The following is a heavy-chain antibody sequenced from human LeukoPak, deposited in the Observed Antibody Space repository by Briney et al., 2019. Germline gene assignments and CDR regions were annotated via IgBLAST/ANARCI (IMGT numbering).Heavy chain of an antibody. CDR3: ARAQGYFDH. CDR2: ISYDGSNK. J-gene: IGHJ4*02. CDR1: GFTFSSYA. V-gene: IGHV3-30-3*01. Sequence: PGGSLRLSCAASGFTFSSYAMHWVRQAPGKGLEWVAVISYDGSNKYYADSVKGRFTISGDNAKNSLYLQVNSLRAEDTAVYYCARAQGYFDHWGQGTLVSVSS.